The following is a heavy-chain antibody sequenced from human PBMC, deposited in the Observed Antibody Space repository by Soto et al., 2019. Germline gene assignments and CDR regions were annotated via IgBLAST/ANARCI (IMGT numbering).Heavy chain of an antibody. CDR1: GGSFSGYY. J-gene: IGHJ6*03. CDR3: ARTTVTSIAAWTLRGYYMDV. D-gene: IGHD4-17*01. CDR2: INHSGST. V-gene: IGHV4-34*01. Sequence: QVQLQQWGAGLLKPSETLSLTCAVYGGSFSGYYWSWIRQPPGKGLEWIGEINHSGSTNYNPSLTSRVTISVDTSKNQFSLKLSSVTAADTAVYYCARTTVTSIAAWTLRGYYMDVWGKGTTVTVSS.